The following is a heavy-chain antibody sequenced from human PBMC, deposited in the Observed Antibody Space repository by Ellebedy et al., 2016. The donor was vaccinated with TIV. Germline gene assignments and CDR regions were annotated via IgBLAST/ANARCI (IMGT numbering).Heavy chain of an antibody. V-gene: IGHV3-33*08. CDR1: GFTFSSYG. D-gene: IGHD5-18*01. Sequence: PGGSLRLSCAASGFTFSSYGMHRVRQAPGKGLEWVAVIWYDGSNKYYADSVKGRFTISRDNSKNTLYLQMNSLRAEDTAVYYCARIHRGYSYGFDYWGQGTLVTVSS. CDR2: IWYDGSNK. J-gene: IGHJ4*02. CDR3: ARIHRGYSYGFDY.